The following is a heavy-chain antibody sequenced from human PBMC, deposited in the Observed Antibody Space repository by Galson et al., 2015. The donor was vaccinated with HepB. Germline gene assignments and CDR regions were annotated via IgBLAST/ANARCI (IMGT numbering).Heavy chain of an antibody. V-gene: IGHV3-11*06. J-gene: IGHJ6*02. Sequence: SLRLSCAASGFTFSDYYMSWLRQAPGKGLEWVSYISSSSSYTNYADSVKGRFTISRDNAKNSLYLQMNSLRAEDTAVYYCARVVVATKCLDVWGQGTTVTVSS. CDR2: ISSSSSYT. D-gene: IGHD5-12*01. CDR1: GFTFSDYY. CDR3: ARVVVATKCLDV.